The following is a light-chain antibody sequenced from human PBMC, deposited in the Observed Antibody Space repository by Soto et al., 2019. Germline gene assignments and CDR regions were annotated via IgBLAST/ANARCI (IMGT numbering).Light chain of an antibody. CDR3: QQYDEWPLS. J-gene: IGKJ4*01. CDR2: DAF. CDR1: QSVTSR. V-gene: IGKV3-15*01. Sequence: EKVMTKSPATLSVSPGERATLSCRASQSVTSRLAWYQQKPGQAPRLLIYDAFNRATGIPARFSGSASGTEFTLTISNLKAEDFAVYYCQQYDEWPLSLGGGTAVEIK.